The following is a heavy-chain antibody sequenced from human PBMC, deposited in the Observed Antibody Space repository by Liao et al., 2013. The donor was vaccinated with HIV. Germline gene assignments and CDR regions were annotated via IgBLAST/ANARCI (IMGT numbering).Heavy chain of an antibody. CDR1: GGSISSYY. CDR3: ARGVHRSTLYTPFDY. D-gene: IGHD2-15*01. Sequence: QVQLQESGPGLVKPSETLSLTCTVSGGSISSYYWSWIRQPAGKGLEWIGRIYSSGSANYNPSLKSRVTISVDTSKNQFSLKLSSVTAADTAVYYCARGVHRSTLYTPFDYWGQGTLVTVSS. CDR2: IYSSGSA. V-gene: IGHV4-4*07. J-gene: IGHJ4*02.